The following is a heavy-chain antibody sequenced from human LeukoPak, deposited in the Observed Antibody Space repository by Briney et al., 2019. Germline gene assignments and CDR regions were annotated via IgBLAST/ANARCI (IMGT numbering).Heavy chain of an antibody. CDR2: ISGSGGST. CDR3: AKRDYYDSSAYYFYYFDN. V-gene: IGHV3-23*01. CDR1: GFTFSSYA. Sequence: GGSLRLSCAASGFTFSSYAMSWVRQAPGKGLEWVSGISGSGGSTYYADSVKGRFIISRDNSKNTLYLQVNSLRAEDTAVYYCAKRDYYDSSAYYFYYFDNWGQVTLVAVSS. D-gene: IGHD3-22*01. J-gene: IGHJ4*02.